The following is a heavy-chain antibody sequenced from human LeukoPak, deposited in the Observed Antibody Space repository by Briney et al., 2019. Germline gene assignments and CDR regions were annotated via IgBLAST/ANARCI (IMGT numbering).Heavy chain of an antibody. Sequence: PGGSLRLSCAASGFTFSNYAMSWVRQAPGKGLEWDAGVSDIGGSTSYAGSVKGRFTISRDNSENTLYLQMNSLRAEDTAIYYCARDLGLYDILTSYWGQGTLVTVSS. J-gene: IGHJ4*02. V-gene: IGHV3-23*01. CDR1: GFTFSNYA. D-gene: IGHD3-9*01. CDR3: ARDLGLYDILTSY. CDR2: VSDIGGST.